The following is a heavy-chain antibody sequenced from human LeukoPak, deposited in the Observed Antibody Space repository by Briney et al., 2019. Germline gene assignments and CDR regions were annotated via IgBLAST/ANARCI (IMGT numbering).Heavy chain of an antibody. J-gene: IGHJ4*02. CDR2: INPNSGGT. Sequence: ASVKVSCKASGYTFTGYYMHWVRQAPGQGLEWMGWINPNSGGTNYAQKFQGRVTMTRDTSISTAYMELSRLRSDDTAVYYCARTMIVVVGLLYWGQGTLVTVSS. CDR3: ARTMIVVVGLLY. CDR1: GYTFTGYY. V-gene: IGHV1-2*02. D-gene: IGHD3-22*01.